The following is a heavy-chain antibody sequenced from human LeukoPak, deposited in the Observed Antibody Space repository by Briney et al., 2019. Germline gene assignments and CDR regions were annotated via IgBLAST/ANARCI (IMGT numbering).Heavy chain of an antibody. CDR1: GGSISSYY. CDR3: ARVGDGNFDY. Sequence: SETLSLTCTVSGGSISSYYWSWIRQTPGKGLEWIGYIYYSRNTNKNPSLKSRLIITIDTSKNQYSLKLTSVTAADTAVYYCARVGDGNFDYWGLGTLVTVSS. V-gene: IGHV4-59*01. J-gene: IGHJ4*02. CDR2: IYYSRNT.